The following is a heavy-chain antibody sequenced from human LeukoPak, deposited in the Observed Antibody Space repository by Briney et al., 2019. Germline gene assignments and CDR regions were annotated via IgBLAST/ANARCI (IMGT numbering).Heavy chain of an antibody. V-gene: IGHV3-74*01. J-gene: IGHJ5*02. CDR1: GFTVSSNY. D-gene: IGHD4-11*01. CDR2: FKTDGSST. CDR3: ARDHSPGWFGP. Sequence: PGGSLRLSCAASGFTVSSNYMSWVRQAPGKGLEWVSRFKTDGSSTDYADSVKGRFTISRDNAKNTLYLQMNSLRVEDTAVYYCARDHSPGWFGPWGQGTLVTVSS.